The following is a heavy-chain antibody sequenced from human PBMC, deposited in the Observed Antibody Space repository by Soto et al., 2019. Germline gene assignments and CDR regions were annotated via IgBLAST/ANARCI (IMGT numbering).Heavy chain of an antibody. CDR2: ISNDENNK. D-gene: IGHD2-2*01. V-gene: IGHV3-30*04. CDR1: GFRFSDYV. Sequence: QVQLVESGGGVVQPGRSLRLSCVASGFRFSDYVLHWVRQAPGKGLEWVTLISNDENNKYFADSVKGRFTISRDNSKKAVYLEMNRLRAEDTGIYYCARQGMPAPKYHYGQVAVWGQGTAVTVS. CDR3: ARQGMPAPKYHYGQVAV. J-gene: IGHJ6*02.